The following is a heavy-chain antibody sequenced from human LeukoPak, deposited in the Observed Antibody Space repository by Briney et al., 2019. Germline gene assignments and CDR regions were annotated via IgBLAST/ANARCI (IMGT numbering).Heavy chain of an antibody. D-gene: IGHD2-15*01. CDR2: INWNGGST. CDR1: GFTFDDYG. V-gene: IGHV3-20*01. CDR3: AREGLGYCSGGSCKGPYYYYGMDV. J-gene: IGHJ6*02. Sequence: PGGSLRLSCAASGFTFDDYGMSWVRQAPGKGLEWVSGINWNGGSTGYADSVKGRFTISRDNAKNSLYLQMNSLRAEDTALYHCAREGLGYCSGGSCKGPYYYYGMDVWGQGTTVTVSS.